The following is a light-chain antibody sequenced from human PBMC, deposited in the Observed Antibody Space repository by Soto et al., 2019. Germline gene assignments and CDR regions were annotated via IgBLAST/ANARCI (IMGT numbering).Light chain of an antibody. CDR2: DAT. Sequence: DIQMTQSPSILSASVGDSVTITCRASQTIDSWVAWYQQKPGKAPKLLVYDATSLESGVSSRFSGSGYGTDFTLSINNLQPDDFATYYCQQYNRLITFGQGTKVDIK. CDR3: QQYNRLIT. CDR1: QTIDSW. V-gene: IGKV1-5*01. J-gene: IGKJ2*01.